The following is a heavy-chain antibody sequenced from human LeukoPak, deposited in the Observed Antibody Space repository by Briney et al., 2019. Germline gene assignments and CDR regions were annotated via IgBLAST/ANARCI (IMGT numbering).Heavy chain of an antibody. CDR2: IRYDGSTK. D-gene: IGHD3-3*01. CDR3: AKETLQYYGFWSGYSPFDY. Sequence: GGSLRLSCAASGFTFSSYGMHWVRQAPGKGLEWVAFIRYDGSTKYYADSVKGRFTISRDNSKNTLYLQMNSLRAEDTAVYYCAKETLQYYGFWSGYSPFDYWGQGTLVTVSS. V-gene: IGHV3-30*02. J-gene: IGHJ4*02. CDR1: GFTFSSYG.